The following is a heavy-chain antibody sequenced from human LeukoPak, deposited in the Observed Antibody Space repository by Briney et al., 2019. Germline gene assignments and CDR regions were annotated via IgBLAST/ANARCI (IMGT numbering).Heavy chain of an antibody. D-gene: IGHD6-13*01. J-gene: IGHJ4*02. V-gene: IGHV1-18*01. Sequence: ASLNVSSTPSAYTFTIYGISWVRQAPGQGLEWMGWISAYNGNTNYAQKLQGRVTMTTDTSTSTAYMELRSLRSDDTAVYYCARDEGGIAASGPYYFDYWGQGTLVTVSS. CDR3: ARDEGGIAASGPYYFDY. CDR1: AYTFTIYG. CDR2: ISAYNGNT.